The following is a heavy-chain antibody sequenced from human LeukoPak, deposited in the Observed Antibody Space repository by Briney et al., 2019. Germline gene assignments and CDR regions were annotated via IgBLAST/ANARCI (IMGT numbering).Heavy chain of an antibody. CDR2: VSHTGAT. CDR1: GASINGYF. CDR3: ARDRRGSYYTFDL. J-gene: IGHJ3*01. V-gene: IGHV4-59*01. Sequence: SETLSFTCSVSGASINGYFWNWVRQTPEKGLEWIGYVSHTGATTKNPSLKSRVSITIDTSKSQISLSMTSVTAADTALYYCARDRRGSYYTFDLWGPGTIVSVS. D-gene: IGHD1-26*01.